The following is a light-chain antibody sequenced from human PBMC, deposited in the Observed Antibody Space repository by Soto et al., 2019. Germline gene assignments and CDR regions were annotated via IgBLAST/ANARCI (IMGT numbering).Light chain of an antibody. CDR1: PTVSSRY. V-gene: IGKV3-20*01. CDR3: QQYSSSPLLT. J-gene: IGKJ4*01. CDR2: GAS. Sequence: EIVLTQSPGTLSLSPGERATLSCRASPTVSSRYLAWYQQKPGQAPRLLISGASNRAPGTPDRFRGSGSGTDFTLTISRLETEDFAVYYCQQYSSSPLLTFGGGTKVEIK.